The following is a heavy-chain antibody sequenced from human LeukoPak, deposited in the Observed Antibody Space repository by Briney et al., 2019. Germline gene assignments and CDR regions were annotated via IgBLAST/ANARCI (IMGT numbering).Heavy chain of an antibody. CDR2: ISGSGATT. V-gene: IGHV3-23*01. Sequence: GGSLRLSCAASRFTFSSYPMSWVRQPPGKGLEWVASISGSGATTYYADSVKGRFTISRDNSKNTVYLQMNSLRAGDTAICYCAKQGAFLGWLLMSYFDYWGQGTLVTVSS. J-gene: IGHJ4*02. CDR3: AKQGAFLGWLLMSYFDY. CDR1: RFTFSSYP. D-gene: IGHD3-3*02.